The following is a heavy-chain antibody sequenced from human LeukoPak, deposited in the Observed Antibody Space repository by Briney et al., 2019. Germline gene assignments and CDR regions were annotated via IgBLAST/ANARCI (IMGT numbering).Heavy chain of an antibody. J-gene: IGHJ4*02. D-gene: IGHD5-24*01. CDR2: IIPIFGTA. CDR3: ARGRDGYNYVVY. CDR1: GGTFSSYA. V-gene: IGHV1-69*01. Sequence: SVKVSCKASGGTFSSYAISWVRQAPGQGLEWMGGIIPIFGTANYAQKFQGRVAITADESTSTAYMELSSLRSEDTAVYYCARGRDGYNYVVYWGQGTLVTVSS.